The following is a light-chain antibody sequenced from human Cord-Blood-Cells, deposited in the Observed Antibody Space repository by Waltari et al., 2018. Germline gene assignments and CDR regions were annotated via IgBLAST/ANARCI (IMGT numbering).Light chain of an antibody. J-gene: IGKJ2*01. CDR1: QGISSY. CDR3: QQSYSTPYT. CDR2: AAS. V-gene: IGKV1-39*01. Sequence: DIQMTQSPSSLSASVGVIVTITCRASQGISSYLNGYQQKPWKAPKLLIDAASSLQSGVPSRFSGSESGTDFNLTISSLQPEDVATYCCQQSYSTPYTFGQCTKLVIK.